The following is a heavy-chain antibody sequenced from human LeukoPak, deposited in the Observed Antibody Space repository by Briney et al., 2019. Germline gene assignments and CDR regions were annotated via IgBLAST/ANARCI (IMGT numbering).Heavy chain of an antibody. CDR3: ARRPRGVIIKSWFDS. CDR1: GDSINNTDHY. CDR2: IYYTGSA. Sequence: SETLSLTCAVSGDSINNTDHYWGWIRQTPGKGLEWIGSIYYTGSAYYNPSLKSRLTMSVDTSKNQSSVNLTSVTAADTAVYYCARRPRGVIIKSWFDSWGQGTLVTVSS. V-gene: IGHV4-39*01. D-gene: IGHD3-10*01. J-gene: IGHJ5*01.